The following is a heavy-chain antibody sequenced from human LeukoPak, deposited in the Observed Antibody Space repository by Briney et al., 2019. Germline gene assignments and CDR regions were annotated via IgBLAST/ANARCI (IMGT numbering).Heavy chain of an antibody. Sequence: VASVKVSCKASGGTFSSYAISWVRQAPGQGLEWMGGIIPIFGTANYAQKFQGRVTITADESTSTAYMELSSLRSDDTAVYYCARGRSMAVLNYFDYWGQGTLVTVSS. CDR1: GGTFSSYA. CDR2: IIPIFGTA. D-gene: IGHD6-6*01. V-gene: IGHV1-69*13. J-gene: IGHJ4*02. CDR3: ARGRSMAVLNYFDY.